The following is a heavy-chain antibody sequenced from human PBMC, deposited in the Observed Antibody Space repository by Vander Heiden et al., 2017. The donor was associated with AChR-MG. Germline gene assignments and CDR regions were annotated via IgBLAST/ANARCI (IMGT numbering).Heavy chain of an antibody. D-gene: IGHD1-26*01. Sequence: EVQLLESGGGLVQPGGSLRLSWAVSGFTLSSYAMGWVRQSPGKGLEWVSAISASGDRTYYADSVKGRFTISRDNSRNTLYLHMNSLRADDTAVYYCAKAHRFSGGYFSFYFDYWGQGTLVTVSS. CDR1: GFTLSSYA. CDR2: ISASGDRT. CDR3: AKAHRFSGGYFSFYFDY. V-gene: IGHV3-23*01. J-gene: IGHJ4*02.